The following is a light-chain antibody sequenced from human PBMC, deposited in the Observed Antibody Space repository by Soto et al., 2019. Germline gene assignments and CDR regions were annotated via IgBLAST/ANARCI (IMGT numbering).Light chain of an antibody. J-gene: IGKJ5*01. CDR1: QSVSSN. Sequence: IVMTQSPATLSVSPGERATLSCRASQSVSSNLAWYLQKTGQAPRLLIYGASTRAPGIPARFSGSGSGTEFTLTISSLQYEDIAVYYCQKYNNWPATFGQGTRLEI. CDR2: GAS. CDR3: QKYNNWPAT. V-gene: IGKV3-15*01.